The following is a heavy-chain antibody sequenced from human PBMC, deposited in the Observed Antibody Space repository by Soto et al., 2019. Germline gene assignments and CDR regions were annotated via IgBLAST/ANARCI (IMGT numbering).Heavy chain of an antibody. CDR1: GYAFSNYY. V-gene: IGHV1-46*01. CDR3: ASANMVRGVMGPFDYYYCMDV. CDR2: FSPTSGSA. J-gene: IGHJ6*02. D-gene: IGHD3-10*01. Sequence: QVQLVQSGAEVKNPGASVKVSCTASGYAFSNYYIHWVRQAPGQGLEWVGIFSPTSGSASYAQKFQGRVTMTRDTSTTTVDMEVSGLRSDDTAVYYCASANMVRGVMGPFDYYYCMDVWGQGTAVTVSS.